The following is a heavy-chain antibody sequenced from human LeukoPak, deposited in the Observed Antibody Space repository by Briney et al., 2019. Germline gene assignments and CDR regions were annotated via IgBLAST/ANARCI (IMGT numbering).Heavy chain of an antibody. J-gene: IGHJ5*02. D-gene: IGHD1-26*01. V-gene: IGHV3-74*01. CDR1: GFTLSKYW. Sequence: GGSLRLSCGDSGFTLSKYWMHWVRQVPGKGLTWVSRINRDGSRIDHAGSVKGRFTISRDNAKNTLYLRMNSLRPEDTAVYYCVRDFVGPDDLWGQGTLVTVSS. CDR3: VRDFVGPDDL. CDR2: INRDGSRI.